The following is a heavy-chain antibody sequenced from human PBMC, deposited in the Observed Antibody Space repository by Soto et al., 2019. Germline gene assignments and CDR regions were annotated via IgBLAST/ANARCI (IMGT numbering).Heavy chain of an antibody. Sequence: GGSLRLSCAASGFTFSSYGMHWVRQAPGKGLEWVAVISYDGSNKYYADSVKGRFTISRDNSKNTLYLQMNSLRAEDTAVYYCAKVPPVPSAGGFDYWGQGTLVTVSS. CDR1: GFTFSSYG. V-gene: IGHV3-30*18. CDR2: ISYDGSNK. D-gene: IGHD3-10*01. J-gene: IGHJ4*02. CDR3: AKVPPVPSAGGFDY.